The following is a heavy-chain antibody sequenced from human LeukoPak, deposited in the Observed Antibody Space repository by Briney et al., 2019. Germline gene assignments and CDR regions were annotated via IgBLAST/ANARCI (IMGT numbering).Heavy chain of an antibody. D-gene: IGHD2/OR15-2a*01. CDR2: ISGSGGST. V-gene: IGHV3-23*01. CDR3: VKSHSIANCYDY. J-gene: IGHJ4*02. CDR1: GFTFSSYD. Sequence: PGGSLRLSCAASGFTFSSYDMNWVRQAPGKGPEWVSGISGSGGSTFSADSVRGRFTISRDNSKNTLYLQMNSLRAEDTAVYYCVKSHSIANCYDYWGQGTLVTVSS.